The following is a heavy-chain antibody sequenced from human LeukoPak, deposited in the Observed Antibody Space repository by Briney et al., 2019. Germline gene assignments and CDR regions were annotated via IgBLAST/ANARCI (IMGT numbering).Heavy chain of an antibody. J-gene: IGHJ3*02. D-gene: IGHD4-17*01. CDR2: ISWNSGSI. CDR3: AKAIGGDGDYLAFDI. CDR1: GFTFDDYA. Sequence: PGGSLRLSCAASGFTFDDYAMHWVRQAPGKGLEWVSGISWNSGSIGYADSVKGRFTISRDNAKNSLYLQMNSLRAEDTALYYCAKAIGGDGDYLAFDIWCQGTMVTVSS. V-gene: IGHV3-9*01.